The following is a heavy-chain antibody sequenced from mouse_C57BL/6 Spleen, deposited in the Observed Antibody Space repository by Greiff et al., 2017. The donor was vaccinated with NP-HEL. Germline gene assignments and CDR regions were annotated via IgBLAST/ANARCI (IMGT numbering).Heavy chain of an antibody. V-gene: IGHV1-64*01. CDR3: ARESPYYDYDVPYYAMDY. CDR1: GYTFTSYW. D-gene: IGHD2-4*01. CDR2: IHPNSGST. J-gene: IGHJ4*01. Sequence: QVHVKQSGAELVKPGASVKLSCKASGYTFTSYWMHWVKQRPGQGLEWIGMIHPNSGSTNYNEKFKSKATLTVDKSSSTAYMQLSSLTSEDSAVYYCARESPYYDYDVPYYAMDYWGQGTSVTVSS.